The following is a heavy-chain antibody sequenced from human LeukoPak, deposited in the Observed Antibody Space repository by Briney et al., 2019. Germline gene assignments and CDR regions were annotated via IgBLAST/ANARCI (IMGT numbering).Heavy chain of an antibody. Sequence: SVKVSCKASGGTFSSYAISWVRQAPGQGLEWMGGIIPIFGTADYAQKFQGRVTITADESTSTAYMELSSLRSEDTAVYYCAREAQQYQLLSYWGQGTLVTVSS. CDR3: AREAQQYQLLSY. CDR1: GGTFSSYA. D-gene: IGHD2-2*01. CDR2: IIPIFGTA. J-gene: IGHJ4*02. V-gene: IGHV1-69*01.